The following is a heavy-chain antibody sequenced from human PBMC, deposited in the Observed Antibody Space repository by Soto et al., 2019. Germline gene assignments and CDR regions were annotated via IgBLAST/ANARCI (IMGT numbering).Heavy chain of an antibody. J-gene: IGHJ4*02. D-gene: IGHD3-22*01. V-gene: IGHV4-34*01. CDR2: INHSGST. CDR1: GGSFSGYY. Sequence: PSETLPLTCAVYGGSFSGYYWSWIRQTPGKGLEWIGEINHSGSTNNNPSLKSRVTISVDASKNQFSLKLNSVTAADTAVYYCARGIAMILAVGRDAPDKYYLDSWGQGTLVTVSS. CDR3: ARGIAMILAVGRDAPDKYYLDS.